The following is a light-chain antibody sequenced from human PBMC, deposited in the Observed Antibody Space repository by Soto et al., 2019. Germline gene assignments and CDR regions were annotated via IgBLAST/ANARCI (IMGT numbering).Light chain of an antibody. J-gene: IGKJ3*01. CDR2: DAS. Sequence: EIVLTQSPGTLYLSPGERATLSCRASQSVSSSYLAWYQQKPGQAPRLLIYDASRATGIPDRFSGSGSGTDFTLTITRLEPEDFAVYYWQHYGTSALFGPGTKVDI. V-gene: IGKV3-20*01. CDR1: QSVSSSY. CDR3: QHYGTSAL.